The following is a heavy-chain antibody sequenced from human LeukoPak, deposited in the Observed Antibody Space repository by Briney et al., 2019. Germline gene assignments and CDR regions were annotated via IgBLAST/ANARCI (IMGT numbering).Heavy chain of an antibody. V-gene: IGHV3-23*01. D-gene: IGHD1-26*01. Sequence: GGSLRLSCAASGFTFSSYAMSWVRQAPGKGPEWVSAISGSGGDTYYADSVKGRFTISRDNSKNTLYLQMNSLRAEDTAVYYCAKKGATTGDFDYWGQGTLVTVSS. CDR1: GFTFSSYA. CDR2: ISGSGGDT. J-gene: IGHJ4*02. CDR3: AKKGATTGDFDY.